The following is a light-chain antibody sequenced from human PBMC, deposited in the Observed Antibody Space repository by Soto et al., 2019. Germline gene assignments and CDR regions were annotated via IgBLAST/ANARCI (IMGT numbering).Light chain of an antibody. J-gene: IGLJ1*01. CDR2: DDS. Sequence: ELTQPPSVSVAPGQTARISCGGNNIGSKSVCWYQQKPGQAPVLVVYDDSDRPSGIPARFSGSNSGNTATLTTTRVEAGDEADYFCQVWNTSSDHPRVFGTGTKAHRP. CDR1: NIGSKS. V-gene: IGLV3-21*02. CDR3: QVWNTSSDHPRV.